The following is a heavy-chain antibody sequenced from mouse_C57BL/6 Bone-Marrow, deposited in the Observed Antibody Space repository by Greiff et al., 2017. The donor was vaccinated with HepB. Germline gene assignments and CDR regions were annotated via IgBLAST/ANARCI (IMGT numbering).Heavy chain of an antibody. J-gene: IGHJ1*03. D-gene: IGHD1-1*01. CDR1: GYTFTDYN. Sequence: VQLQQSGPELVKPGASVKIPCKASGYTFTDYNMDWVKQSHGKSLEWIGDINPNNGGTIYNQKFKGKATLTVDKSSSTAYMELRSLTSEDTAVYYCARREGFYYYGSSPWYFDVWGTGTTVTVSS. CDR3: ARREGFYYYGSSPWYFDV. CDR2: INPNNGGT. V-gene: IGHV1-18*01.